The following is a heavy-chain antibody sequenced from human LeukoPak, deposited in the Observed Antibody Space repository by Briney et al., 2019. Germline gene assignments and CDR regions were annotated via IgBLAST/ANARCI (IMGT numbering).Heavy chain of an antibody. CDR1: GFTVSSNY. V-gene: IGHV3-53*01. D-gene: IGHD2-21*02. CDR3: AKPPSTYCGGDCYSDWYFDL. Sequence: GGSLRLSCAASGFTVSSNYMSWVRQAPGKGLEWVSVIYSGGSTYYADSVKGRFTISRDNSKNTLYLQMNSLRAEDTAVYYCAKPPSTYCGGDCYSDWYFDLWGRGTLVTVSS. CDR2: IYSGGST. J-gene: IGHJ2*01.